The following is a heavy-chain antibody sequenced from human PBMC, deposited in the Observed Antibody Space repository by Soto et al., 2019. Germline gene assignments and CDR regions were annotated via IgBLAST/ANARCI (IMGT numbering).Heavy chain of an antibody. D-gene: IGHD2-15*01. CDR3: ARQQYTVVTAFEV. J-gene: IGHJ3*01. V-gene: IGHV4-59*07. CDR1: GGSITPYY. CDR2: VSYNGNT. Sequence: QVQLKESGPGLVKPADTLSLKCTVSGGSITPYYWSWIRQTPGGGLEWIGYVSYNGNTDYNPSLKSRVSISADTSKNEFSLKLTSLTVADAAIYFCARQQYTVVTAFEVWGQGTMVAVSS.